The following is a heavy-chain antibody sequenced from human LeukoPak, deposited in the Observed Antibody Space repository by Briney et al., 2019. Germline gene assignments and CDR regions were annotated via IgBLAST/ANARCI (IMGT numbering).Heavy chain of an antibody. CDR1: GGSFSSYY. D-gene: IGHD6-13*01. V-gene: IGHV4-34*01. CDR3: ARGGGKQLSWFGP. J-gene: IGHJ5*02. CDR2: INHSGST. Sequence: SETLSLTCAVYGGSFSSYYWSWIRQPPGKGLEWIGEINHSGSTNYNPSLKSRVTISVDTSKNQFSLKLSSVTAADTAVYYCARGGGKQLSWFGPWGQGTLVTVSS.